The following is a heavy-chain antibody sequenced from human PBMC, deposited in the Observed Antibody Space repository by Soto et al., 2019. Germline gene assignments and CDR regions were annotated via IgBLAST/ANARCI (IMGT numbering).Heavy chain of an antibody. CDR3: ARAGYGERRTTDAFDI. V-gene: IGHV3-53*02. Sequence: EVQLVETGGGLIQPGGSLRLSCAASGFTVSSNYMSWVRQAPGKGLEWVSVIYSGGSTYYADSVKGRFTISRDNSKYTLYLQMNSLRAEDTAVYYCARAGYGERRTTDAFDIWGQGTMVTVSS. CDR2: IYSGGST. CDR1: GFTVSSNY. D-gene: IGHD4-17*01. J-gene: IGHJ3*02.